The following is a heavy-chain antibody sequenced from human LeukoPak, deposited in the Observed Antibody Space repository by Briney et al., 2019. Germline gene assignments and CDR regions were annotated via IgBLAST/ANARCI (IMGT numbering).Heavy chain of an antibody. J-gene: IGHJ6*03. CDR1: GFSFSSYN. V-gene: IGHV3-21*01. CDR3: ARDPYSGTYGDTYYYYMDV. CDR2: ITSSSTYT. D-gene: IGHD1-26*01. Sequence: GALRLSCAASGFSFSSYNMNWVRQTPGKGLEWVSSITSSSTYTFYADSVKGRFTISRDNARNSLYLQMNSLRAEDTAVYYCARDPYSGTYGDTYYYYMDVWGKGTTVTISS.